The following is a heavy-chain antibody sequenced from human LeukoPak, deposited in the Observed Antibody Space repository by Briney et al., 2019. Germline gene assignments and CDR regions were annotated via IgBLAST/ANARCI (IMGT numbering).Heavy chain of an antibody. CDR1: GGSISSYY. D-gene: IGHD1-14*01. CDR3: ARTGFSFDY. J-gene: IGHJ4*02. V-gene: IGHV4-59*12. CDR2: IYYSGST. Sequence: TSETLSLTCTVSGGSISSYYWSWIRQPPGKGLEWIGYIYYSGSTNYNPSLKSRVTISVDTSKNQFSLKLSSVTAADTAVYYCARTGFSFDYWGQGTLVTVSS.